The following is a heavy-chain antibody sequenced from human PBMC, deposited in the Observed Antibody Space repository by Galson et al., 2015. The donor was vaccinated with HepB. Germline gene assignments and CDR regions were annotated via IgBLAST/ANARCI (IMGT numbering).Heavy chain of an antibody. Sequence: SLRLSCAASGFTFSGSAMHWVRQASGKGLEWVGRIRSKANSYATAYAASVKGRFTISRDDSKNTAYLQMNSLKTEDTAVYYCTRLGSAHYDFWSGYKGYYYYGMDVWGQGTTVTVSS. CDR1: GFTFSGSA. CDR2: IRSKANSYAT. J-gene: IGHJ6*02. D-gene: IGHD3-3*01. V-gene: IGHV3-73*01. CDR3: TRLGSAHYDFWSGYKGYYYYGMDV.